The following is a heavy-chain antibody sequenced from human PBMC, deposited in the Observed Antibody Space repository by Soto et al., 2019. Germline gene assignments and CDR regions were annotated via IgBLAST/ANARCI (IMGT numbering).Heavy chain of an antibody. CDR1: GYTFTSYA. CDR2: INAGNGNT. D-gene: IGHD2-15*01. CDR3: ARVGYCSGGSCLTWFDP. J-gene: IGHJ5*02. V-gene: IGHV1-3*01. Sequence: RASVKVSCKASGYTFTSYAMHWVRQAPGQRLEWMGWINAGNGNTKYSQKFQGRVTITRDTSASTAYMELSSLRSEDTAVYYCARVGYCSGGSCLTWFDPWGQGTLVTVSS.